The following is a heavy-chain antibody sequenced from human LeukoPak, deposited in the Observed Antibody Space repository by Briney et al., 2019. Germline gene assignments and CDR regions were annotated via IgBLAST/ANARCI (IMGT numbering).Heavy chain of an antibody. J-gene: IGHJ4*02. CDR1: GFTFSSHA. CDR3: AKVVAGNIDYYFDY. V-gene: IGHV3-23*01. Sequence: GGSLRLSCVASGFTFSSHAMTWVRQAPGKGLEWVSAISISGDTTYYADAVKGRFTISRDNSKNTVYLQMRNLRVEHTAVYYCAKVVAGNIDYYFDYWGQGILVAVSS. CDR2: ISISGDTT. D-gene: IGHD2/OR15-2a*01.